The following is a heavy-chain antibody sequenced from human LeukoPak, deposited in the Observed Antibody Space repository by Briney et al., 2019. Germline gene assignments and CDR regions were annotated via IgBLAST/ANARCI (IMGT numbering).Heavy chain of an antibody. CDR2: IFYTGST. J-gene: IGHJ5*02. D-gene: IGHD3-10*01. CDR3: ARAGPWQIDP. V-gene: IGHV4-59*11. CDR1: GGSINTHY. Sequence: SETLSLTCTVSGGSINTHYRSWIRQPPGKGLEWIGHIFYTGSTNYSPSLKSRVTMSVDRSKNLFYLRLRSVTAADTAVYFCARAGPWQIDPWGQGTLVTVSS.